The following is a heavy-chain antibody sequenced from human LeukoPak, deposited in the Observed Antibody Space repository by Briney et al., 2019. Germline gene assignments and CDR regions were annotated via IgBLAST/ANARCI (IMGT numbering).Heavy chain of an antibody. D-gene: IGHD5-24*01. CDR1: GFSVSNFY. Sequence: GGSLRLSCAASGFSVSNFYMGWVRQPPGKGLEWVSVIYGGGSTYYADSVKGRFTISRDNSKNTVNLQMNSLRAEDTAVYYCARVPGYNLAWGLGTLVTVYS. J-gene: IGHJ5*02. CDR3: ARVPGYNLA. CDR2: IYGGGST. V-gene: IGHV3-53*03.